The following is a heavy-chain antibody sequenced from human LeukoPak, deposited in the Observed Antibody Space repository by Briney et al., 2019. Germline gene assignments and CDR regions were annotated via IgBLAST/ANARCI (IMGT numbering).Heavy chain of an antibody. V-gene: IGHV3-48*03. CDR3: ARDSSGWALHSFDI. J-gene: IGHJ3*02. CDR2: ISTSGSTI. CDR1: GFSFRSYE. Sequence: GGSLRLSCAASGFSFRSYEMTWVRQAPGKGLEWVSHISTSGSTINYADSVKGRFTISRDNAKNSLYPQMNSLRVEDTAWYYCARDSSGWALHSFDIWGQGTLVTVSS. D-gene: IGHD6-19*01.